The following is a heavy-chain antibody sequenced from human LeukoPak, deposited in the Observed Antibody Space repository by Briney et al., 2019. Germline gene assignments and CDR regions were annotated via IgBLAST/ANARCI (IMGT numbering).Heavy chain of an antibody. CDR1: GYSFNTYW. CDR3: ARRGYGTSSPLDY. J-gene: IGHJ4*02. CDR2: IYPGDSDT. Sequence: GESLKISCKGSGYSFNTYWIAWVRQLPGKGLEWMGIIYPGDSDTKYSPSFQGQVPISADRSISTAYLQWSSLKASDTAIYYCARRGYGTSSPLDYWGQGTLVTVSS. D-gene: IGHD2-15*01. V-gene: IGHV5-51*01.